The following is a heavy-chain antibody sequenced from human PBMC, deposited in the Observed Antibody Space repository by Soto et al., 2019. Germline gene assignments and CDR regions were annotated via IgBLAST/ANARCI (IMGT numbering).Heavy chain of an antibody. J-gene: IGHJ4*02. CDR1: GDTFSSYT. CDR3: GRGVYFDQ. V-gene: IGHV1-69*02. Sequence: QVQLVQSGAEVKKPGSSVKVSCQASGDTFSSYTISWVRQAPGQWLEWMGRITPPLVVSMSAQKFKGRVTITADKSTNTAFRELSSQRSEDTDIYYCGRGVYFDQMGQGTLVTVSS. CDR2: ITPPLVVS.